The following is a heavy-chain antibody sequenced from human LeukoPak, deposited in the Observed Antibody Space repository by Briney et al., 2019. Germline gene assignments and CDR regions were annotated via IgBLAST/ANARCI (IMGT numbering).Heavy chain of an antibody. J-gene: IGHJ5*02. D-gene: IGHD2-15*01. V-gene: IGHV1-18*01. CDR3: ARGSGGSWQAPGNWFDP. Sequence: ASVKVSCKASGYTFTSYGISWVRQAPGQGLEWMGWISAYNGNTNYAQKLQGRVTMTTDTSTSTAYMELRSLRSDDTAVYYCARGSGGSWQAPGNWFDPWGQGTLVTVSS. CDR1: GYTFTSYG. CDR2: ISAYNGNT.